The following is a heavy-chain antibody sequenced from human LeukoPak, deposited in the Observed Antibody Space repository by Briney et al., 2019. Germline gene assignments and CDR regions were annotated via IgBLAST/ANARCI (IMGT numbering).Heavy chain of an antibody. CDR2: ISGSGGST. CDR1: GFTFSSYA. D-gene: IGHD3-3*01. J-gene: IGHJ4*02. V-gene: IGHV3-23*01. CDR3: AKGLWSGYPRDYYFDY. Sequence: GGSLRLSCAASGFTFSSYAMSWVRQAPGKGLEWVSAISGSGGSTYYADSVKGRFTISRDNSKNTLYLQMNSLRAEDTAVYYCAKGLWSGYPRDYYFDYWGQGTLVTVSS.